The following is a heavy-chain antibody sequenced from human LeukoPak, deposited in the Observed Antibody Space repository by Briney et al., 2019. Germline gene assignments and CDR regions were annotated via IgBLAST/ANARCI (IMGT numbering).Heavy chain of an antibody. CDR1: GGSTSSYY. V-gene: IGHV4-59*01. J-gene: IGHJ4*02. CDR3: AREITSSGWYYFDY. Sequence: SETLSLTCTVSGGSTSSYYWSWIRQPPGKGLEWIGYIYYSGSTNYNPSLKSRVTISVDTSKNQFSLKLSSVTAADTAVYYCAREITSSGWYYFDYWGQGTLVTVSS. D-gene: IGHD6-19*01. CDR2: IYYSGST.